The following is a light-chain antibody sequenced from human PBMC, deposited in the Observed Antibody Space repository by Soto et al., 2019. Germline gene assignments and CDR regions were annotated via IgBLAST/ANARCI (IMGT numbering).Light chain of an antibody. V-gene: IGKV3-20*01. J-gene: IGKJ1*01. CDR1: ESVSSNY. Sequence: EIVLTQSPGTLSLSPGERATLSCRATESVSSNYLAWYQQKPGQAPRVLIYGASIRATGIPDRFSGSGSGADFSLTIRRLEPDDFAVYYCQKYGNFWTFGQGTKVDIK. CDR3: QKYGNFWT. CDR2: GAS.